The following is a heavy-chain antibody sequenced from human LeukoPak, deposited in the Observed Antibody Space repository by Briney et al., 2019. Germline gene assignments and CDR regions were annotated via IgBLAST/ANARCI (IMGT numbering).Heavy chain of an antibody. V-gene: IGHV3-7*01. CDR2: IKQDGSNK. Sequence: GGSLRLSCTASGFTFSSYWMNWVRQAPGKGLEWVANIKQDGSNKYYADSVKGRFTISRDNSKNTLYLQMNSLRAEDTAVYYCARDLPYSGSYQSGGFDYWGQGTLVTVSS. CDR3: ARDLPYSGSYQSGGFDY. J-gene: IGHJ4*02. D-gene: IGHD1-26*01. CDR1: GFTFSSYW.